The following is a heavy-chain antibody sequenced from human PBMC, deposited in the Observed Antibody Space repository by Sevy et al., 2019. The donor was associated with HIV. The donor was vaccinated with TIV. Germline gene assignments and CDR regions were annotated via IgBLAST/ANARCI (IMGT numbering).Heavy chain of an antibody. V-gene: IGHV4-39*01. J-gene: IGHJ4*02. Sequence: SETLSLTCTVSGASISTSSHYWGLIRQAPGKGPDWIGTIYYSGSPYYNPSLKSRVITSVDTSKNQISLGLSSVSAANTAVYYCARHVFDDALWSGFYVFDYWGQGILVTVSS. D-gene: IGHD3-3*01. CDR2: IYYSGSP. CDR1: GASISTSSHY. CDR3: ARHVFDDALWSGFYVFDY.